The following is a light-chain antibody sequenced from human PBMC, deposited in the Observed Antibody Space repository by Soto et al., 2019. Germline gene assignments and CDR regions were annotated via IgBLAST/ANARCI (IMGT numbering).Light chain of an antibody. J-gene: IGLJ1*01. V-gene: IGLV2-14*01. CDR1: SGDVGGYNY. CDR3: SSYTSSSTQV. Sequence: QSVLTQPASVSGSPGQSITLSCTGTSGDVGGYNYVSWYQQHPGKAPKLMIYDVSNRPSGVSNRFSGSKSGNTASLTISGLQAEDEADYYCSSYTSSSTQVFGTGTKVTVL. CDR2: DVS.